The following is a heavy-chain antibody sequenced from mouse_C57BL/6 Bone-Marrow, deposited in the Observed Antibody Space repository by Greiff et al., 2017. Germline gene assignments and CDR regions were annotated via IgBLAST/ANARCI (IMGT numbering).Heavy chain of an antibody. V-gene: IGHV1-50*01. CDR2: LAPSDSYT. Sequence: QVQLHQPGAELVKPGASVKLSCKASGYTFTSYWMQWVKQRPGQGLEWIGELAPSDSYTNYNQKVKGKATLTVDTSSSTAYMQLSSLTSEDSAVYYCAKLSGRAMGYWGQGTTLTVSS. J-gene: IGHJ4*01. CDR1: GYTFTSYW. CDR3: AKLSGRAMGY.